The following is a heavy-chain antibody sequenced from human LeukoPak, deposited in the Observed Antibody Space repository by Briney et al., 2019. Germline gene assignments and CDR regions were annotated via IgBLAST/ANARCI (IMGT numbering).Heavy chain of an antibody. D-gene: IGHD1-26*01. J-gene: IGHJ4*02. Sequence: PGGSLRLSCAASGFTFSSYAMHWVRQAPGKGLEWVAVISYDGSNKYYADSVKGRFTISRDNSKNTLYLQMNSLRAEDTAVYYCARGTSGSYYVVPYYFDYWGQGTLVTVSS. CDR2: ISYDGSNK. V-gene: IGHV3-30-3*01. CDR3: ARGTSGSYYVVPYYFDY. CDR1: GFTFSSYA.